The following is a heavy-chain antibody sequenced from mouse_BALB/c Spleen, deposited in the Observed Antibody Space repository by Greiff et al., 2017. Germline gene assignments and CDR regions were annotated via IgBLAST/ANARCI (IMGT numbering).Heavy chain of an antibody. D-gene: IGHD1-1*01. CDR3: TRDSGLLRFDY. CDR1: GFTFTDYY. CDR2: IRNKANGYTT. J-gene: IGHJ2*01. Sequence: EVQLVESGGGLVQPGGSLRLSCATSGFTFTDYYISWVRQPPGKALEWLGFIRNKANGYTTEYSASVKGRFTISRDNSQSILYLQMNTLRTEDSATYYCTRDSGLLRFDYWGQGTTLTVSS. V-gene: IGHV7-3*02.